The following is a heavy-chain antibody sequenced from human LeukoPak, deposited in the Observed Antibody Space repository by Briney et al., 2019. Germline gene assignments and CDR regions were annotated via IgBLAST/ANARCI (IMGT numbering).Heavy chain of an antibody. V-gene: IGHV4-39*01. J-gene: IGHJ4*02. Sequence: PSETLSLTCSVSSDSNSSSSYLWVWVRQPPGKGLEWIGDIYSNGHISYNPSLKSRAAISVDTSKNQFSLNLSSVTAADTAVYYCARRHYGSGNIDSWGQGTLVTVSS. CDR2: IYSNGHI. CDR3: ARRHYGSGNIDS. CDR1: SDSNSSSSYL. D-gene: IGHD3-10*01.